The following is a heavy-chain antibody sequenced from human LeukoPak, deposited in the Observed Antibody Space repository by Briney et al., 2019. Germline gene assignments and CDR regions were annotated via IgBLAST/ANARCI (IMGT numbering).Heavy chain of an antibody. CDR2: IHHSGRS. D-gene: IGHD3-10*01. Sequence: SETLSLTCTVSADSLSSGGHYWAWIRQFPGKGLESIGFIHHSGRSRHNPFLKDRVAISVDTSRKQFALKLSSVTAADTAMYYCARGGNRFGGFYFDYWGQGIQVIVSS. CDR3: ARGGNRFGGFYFDY. J-gene: IGHJ4*02. CDR1: ADSLSSGGHY. V-gene: IGHV4-31*03.